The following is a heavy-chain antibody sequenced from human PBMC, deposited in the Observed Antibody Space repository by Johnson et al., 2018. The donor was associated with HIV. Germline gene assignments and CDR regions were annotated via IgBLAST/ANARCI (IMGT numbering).Heavy chain of an antibody. V-gene: IGHV3-30*04. CDR1: GFTFSSYA. D-gene: IGHD3-16*01. CDR2: ISYDGSNK. CDR3: ARDGGGGALDI. Sequence: VQLVESGGGVVQPGRSLRLSCAASGFTFSSYAMHWVRQAPGKGLEWVAVISYDGSNKYYADSVKGRFTISRDNSKNSLYLQMNSLRAEDTAVYYCARDGGGGALDIWGQGTMVIVSS. J-gene: IGHJ3*02.